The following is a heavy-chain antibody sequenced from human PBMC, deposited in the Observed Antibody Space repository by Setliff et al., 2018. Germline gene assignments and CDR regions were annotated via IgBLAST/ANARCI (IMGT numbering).Heavy chain of an antibody. CDR3: ARHLYSSGWYFDY. V-gene: IGHV4-39*01. CDR2: IYYSGST. Sequence: LSLTCTVSGGSISSSSYYWGWIRQPPGKGLEWIGSIYYSGSTYYNPSLKSRVTISVDTSKNQFSLRLSSVTAADTAVYYCARHLYSSGWYFDYWGQGTLVTVSS. CDR1: GGSISSSSYY. D-gene: IGHD6-19*01. J-gene: IGHJ4*02.